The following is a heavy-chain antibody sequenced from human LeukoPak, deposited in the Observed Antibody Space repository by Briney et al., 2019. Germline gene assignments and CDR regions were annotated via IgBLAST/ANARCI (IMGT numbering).Heavy chain of an antibody. CDR2: ISYDGSNK. V-gene: IGHV3-30*04. D-gene: IGHD3-16*01. CDR1: GFTFSSYA. CDR3: ARDGGSGLLYYFDY. Sequence: TGRSLRLSCAASGFTFSSYAMHWVRQAPGKGLEWVAVISYDGSNKYYADSVKGRFTISRDNSKNTLYLQMNSLRAEDTAVYYCARDGGSGLLYYFDYWGQGTLVTVSS. J-gene: IGHJ4*02.